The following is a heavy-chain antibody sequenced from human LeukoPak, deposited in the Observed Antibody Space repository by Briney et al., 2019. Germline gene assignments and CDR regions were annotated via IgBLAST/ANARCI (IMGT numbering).Heavy chain of an antibody. Sequence: ASVKVSCKVSGYTLTELSMHWVREAPGKGLKWRGGFDPVDGEPIYPQKFQGRVTVTEDTSTDTAYLELSSLRFEDTAVYYCATAGHYGSGSPTLDYWAQGTLVTVSS. CDR2: FDPVDGEP. D-gene: IGHD3-10*01. J-gene: IGHJ4*02. CDR3: ATAGHYGSGSPTLDY. V-gene: IGHV1-24*01. CDR1: GYTLTELS.